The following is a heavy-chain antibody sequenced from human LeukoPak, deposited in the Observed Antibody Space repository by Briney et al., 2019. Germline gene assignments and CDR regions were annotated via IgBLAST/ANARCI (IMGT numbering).Heavy chain of an antibody. CDR3: VRGGPSTWS. Sequence: GGSLRLSCVASGFTFSSYWMHWVRQVPGKRPVWVSRINDDGSDTIYADSVRGRFTISRDDAKNTVYLQMNNLRAEDTAVYYCVRGGPSTWSWGQGTLVTVSS. CDR1: GFTFSSYW. D-gene: IGHD2-15*01. J-gene: IGHJ5*02. CDR2: INDDGSDT. V-gene: IGHV3-74*01.